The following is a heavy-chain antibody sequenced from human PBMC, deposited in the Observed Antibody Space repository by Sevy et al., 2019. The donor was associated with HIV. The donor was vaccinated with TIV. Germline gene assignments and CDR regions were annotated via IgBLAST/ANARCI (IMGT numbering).Heavy chain of an antibody. Sequence: GGSLRLSCAVSGFTFSSYTMNWVRQAPGKGLEWVSSISSSSRYIYYADSVKGRFTISSDNAKNSLYLQMNRLRAEDTAVYYCAGDEEDYVWGTSRDPTFFDYWGQGTLVTVSS. CDR2: ISSSSRYI. CDR3: AGDEEDYVWGTSRDPTFFDY. CDR1: GFTFSSYT. J-gene: IGHJ4*02. V-gene: IGHV3-21*01. D-gene: IGHD3-16*02.